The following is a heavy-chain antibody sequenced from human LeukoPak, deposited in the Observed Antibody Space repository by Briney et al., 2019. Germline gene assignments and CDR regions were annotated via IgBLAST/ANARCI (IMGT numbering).Heavy chain of an antibody. Sequence: GESLKISCKGSGYSFNTYWIGWVRQMPGKGLEWMGIIYPGDSDTKYSPSFQGQVTISADKSISTAYLQWSSLKASDTAMYYCARRLVGDAFDIWGQGTMVTVSS. CDR3: ARRLVGDAFDI. D-gene: IGHD2-21*01. J-gene: IGHJ3*02. V-gene: IGHV5-51*01. CDR2: IYPGDSDT. CDR1: GYSFNTYW.